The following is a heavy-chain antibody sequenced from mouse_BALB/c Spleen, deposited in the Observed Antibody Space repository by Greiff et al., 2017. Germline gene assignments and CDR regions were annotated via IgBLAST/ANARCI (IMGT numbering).Heavy chain of an antibody. V-gene: IGHV3-8*02. J-gene: IGHJ4*01. CDR3: ARFDEGYGLRRDAMDY. CDR1: GDSITSGY. D-gene: IGHD2-4*01. CDR2: ISYSGST. Sequence: EVKLVESGPSLVKPSQTLSLTCSVTGDSITSGYWNWIRKFPGNKLEYMGYISYSGSTYYNPSLKSRISITRDTSKNQYYLQLNSVTTEDTATYYCARFDEGYGLRRDAMDYWGQGTSVTVSS.